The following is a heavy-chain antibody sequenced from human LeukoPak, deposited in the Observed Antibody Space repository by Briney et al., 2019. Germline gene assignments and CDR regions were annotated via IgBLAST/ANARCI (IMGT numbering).Heavy chain of an antibody. CDR2: ISSSGSTI. Sequence: GGSLRLSCAASGFTFSDYYMSWIRQAPGKGLEWVSYISSSGSTIYYADSVKGRFTISRDNAKNSLYLQMNSLRAEDTAVYDCARDVWFGELLYNPPHNWFDPWGQGTLVTVSS. CDR3: ARDVWFGELLYNPPHNWFDP. CDR1: GFTFSDYY. D-gene: IGHD3-10*01. J-gene: IGHJ5*02. V-gene: IGHV3-11*04.